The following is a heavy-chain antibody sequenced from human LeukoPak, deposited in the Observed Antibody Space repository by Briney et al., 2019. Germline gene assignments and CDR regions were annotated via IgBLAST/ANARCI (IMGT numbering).Heavy chain of an antibody. CDR2: IYSNGHP. D-gene: IGHD2-15*01. CDR1: GVSISCYY. CDR3: ARDPSGAFGFYP. Sequence: SETLSLTCSVSGVSISCYYWRWLRQPAGKGLEWIGRIYSNGHPNYNPSLRSRVTMSVDTSKNQVSLRLTSVTAADTAVYYCARDPSGAFGFYPWGQGTLVIVSS. J-gene: IGHJ5*02. V-gene: IGHV4-4*07.